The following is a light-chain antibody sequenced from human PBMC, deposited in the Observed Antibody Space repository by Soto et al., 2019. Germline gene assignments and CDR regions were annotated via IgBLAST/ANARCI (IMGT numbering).Light chain of an antibody. CDR1: QSINGW. J-gene: IGKJ4*01. CDR3: QQYNTYSPVT. Sequence: DIQMTQSPSTLSASVGDRVTITCRASQSINGWLAWYQQKPGKAPKLLINKASDLESGVPSRFSGSGSGTEFTPTISRLQSDDCGTYCCQQYNTYSPVTVRGGTMVEVK. CDR2: KAS. V-gene: IGKV1-5*03.